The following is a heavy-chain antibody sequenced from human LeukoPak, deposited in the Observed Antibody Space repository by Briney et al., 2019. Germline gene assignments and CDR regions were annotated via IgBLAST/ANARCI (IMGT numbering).Heavy chain of an antibody. CDR3: AKDLVGHQRVTTFGCDY. J-gene: IGHJ4*02. CDR2: ISYDGSNK. CDR1: GFTFSSYG. V-gene: IGHV3-30*18. D-gene: IGHD3-16*01. Sequence: PGGSLRLSCAASGFTFSSYGVHWVRQAPGKGLEWVTVISYDGSNKYYADSVKGRFTISRDNSKNTLYLQMNSLRAEDTAVYYCAKDLVGHQRVTTFGCDYWGQGTLVTVSS.